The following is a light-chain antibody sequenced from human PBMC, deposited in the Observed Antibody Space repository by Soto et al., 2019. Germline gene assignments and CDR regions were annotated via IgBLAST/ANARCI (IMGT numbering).Light chain of an antibody. V-gene: IGKV3-20*01. CDR3: QQYGSAWWT. CDR1: QSVNNNY. J-gene: IGKJ1*01. CDR2: GAS. Sequence: EVVLTQSPGTLSLSPGERATLSCRASQSVNNNYLAWYHQKPGQAPRLLIYGASSRATGIPDRFSGSGSGTDFTLTISRLEPEDFAVYYCQQYGSAWWTFGQGIKVEIK.